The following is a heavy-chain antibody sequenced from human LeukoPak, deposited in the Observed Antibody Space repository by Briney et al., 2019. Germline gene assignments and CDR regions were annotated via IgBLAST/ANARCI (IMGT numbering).Heavy chain of an antibody. J-gene: IGHJ5*02. CDR2: INHSGST. D-gene: IGHD4-17*01. CDR1: GVSFSGYY. V-gene: IGHV4-34*01. Sequence: SETLSLTCAVYGVSFSGYYWSWIRQPPGKGLEWIGEINHSGSTNYNPSLKSRVTISVDTSKNQFSLKLSSVTAADTAVYYCARVLPVYGDRTPNWILDPWGRGTLVTVSS. CDR3: ARVLPVYGDRTPNWILDP.